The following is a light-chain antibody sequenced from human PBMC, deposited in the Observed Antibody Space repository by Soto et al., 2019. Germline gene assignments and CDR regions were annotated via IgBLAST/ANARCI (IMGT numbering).Light chain of an antibody. V-gene: IGLV2-14*01. Sequence: QSALAQPASVSGSPGQSITISCTGTSSDVGGYNYVSWYQQHPRKAPKLMIYEVNNRPSGVSNRFSGSKSGNTASLTISGLQAEDEADYYCSSFTTSNTLVFGTGTRSPS. CDR3: SSFTTSNTLV. J-gene: IGLJ1*01. CDR2: EVN. CDR1: SSDVGGYNY.